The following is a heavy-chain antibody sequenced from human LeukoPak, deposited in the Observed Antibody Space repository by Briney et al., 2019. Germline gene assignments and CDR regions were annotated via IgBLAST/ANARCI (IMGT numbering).Heavy chain of an antibody. CDR1: GYTFTGYY. J-gene: IGHJ6*03. V-gene: IGHV1-2*02. CDR3: ARDLWYSGSYSLLRYYYYMDV. D-gene: IGHD1-26*01. CDR2: INPNSGGT. Sequence: GASVKVSCKASGYTFTGYYMHWVRQAPGQGLEWMGWINPNSGGTNYAQKFQGRVTMTRDTSISTAYMELSRLRSDDTAVYYCARDLWYSGSYSLLRYYYYMDVWGKGTTVTVSS.